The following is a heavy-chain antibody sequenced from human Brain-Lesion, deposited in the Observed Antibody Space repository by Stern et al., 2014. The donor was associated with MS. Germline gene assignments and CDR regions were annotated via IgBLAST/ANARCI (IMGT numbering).Heavy chain of an antibody. Sequence: VQLVQSGAEVMKPGASVNVSCKASGYTFPDYSIQWVRQVHGQGLEWMGMINPNGGRATYPRKFRGRVTMTRDTSTATVKMELNSLRSEDTAVYYCARVAPTVGAAYWGQGTLVTVSS. D-gene: IGHD1-26*01. CDR1: GYTFPDYS. V-gene: IGHV1-46*01. J-gene: IGHJ4*02. CDR2: INPNGGRA. CDR3: ARVAPTVGAAY.